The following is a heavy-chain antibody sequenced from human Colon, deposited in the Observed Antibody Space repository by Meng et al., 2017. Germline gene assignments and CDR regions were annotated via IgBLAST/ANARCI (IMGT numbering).Heavy chain of an antibody. CDR1: GYTFTTYG. J-gene: IGHJ4*02. CDR3: ARFPDSQDGYYPFDY. D-gene: IGHD5-24*01. CDR2: LSAFNGNT. V-gene: IGHV1-18*01. Sequence: QIQLLQSGAEVKKPGASVKVSCKASGYTFTTYGIGWVRQAPGQGLEWMGWLSAFNGNTNYAQRLQGRLTMTTDTSTSTAYMELRSLRSDDTAVYYCARFPDSQDGYYPFDYWGQGTLVTVSS.